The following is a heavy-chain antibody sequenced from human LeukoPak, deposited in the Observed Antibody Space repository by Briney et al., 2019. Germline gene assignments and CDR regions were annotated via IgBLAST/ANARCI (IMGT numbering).Heavy chain of an antibody. J-gene: IGHJ4*02. D-gene: IGHD6-13*01. Sequence: GESLKISCKGSGYTITNYWIGCVRQMPGKGLEWVGSVHLGDSDTKYSPSYQGQVTMSVDTSITTAYLQWSSLKASDSAMYFCARLGQYTSSWYKYDYFDYWGQGTQVTVAS. V-gene: IGHV5-51*01. CDR2: VHLGDSDT. CDR3: ARLGQYTSSWYKYDYFDY. CDR1: GYTITNYW.